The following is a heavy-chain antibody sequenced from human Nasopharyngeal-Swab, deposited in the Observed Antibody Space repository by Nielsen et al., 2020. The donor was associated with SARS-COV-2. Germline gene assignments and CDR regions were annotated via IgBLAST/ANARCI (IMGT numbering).Heavy chain of an antibody. CDR1: GFTFSSYT. Sequence: GESLKISCAASGFTFSSYTMNWVCQAPGKWLEWVSSISPTSDYIYYAESVKGRFTISRDNAKNSLFLQMNSLRAEETAIYYCVRGSYGHYDSWGQGALITVSS. D-gene: IGHD4-17*01. CDR3: VRGSYGHYDS. J-gene: IGHJ5*01. CDR2: ISPTSDYI. V-gene: IGHV3-21*06.